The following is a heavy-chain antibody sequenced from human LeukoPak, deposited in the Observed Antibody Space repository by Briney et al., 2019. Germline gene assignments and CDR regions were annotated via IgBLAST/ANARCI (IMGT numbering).Heavy chain of an antibody. V-gene: IGHV4-59*01. CDR1: GGSFRGFY. Sequence: TSETLSLTCAVYGGSFRGFYWSWIRQRPGKGLEWIGYIYYSGSTNYNPSLKSRVTISVDTSKNQFSLKLSSVTAADTAVYYCASAVGVPAAVDAFDIWGQGTMVTVSS. CDR3: ASAVGVPAAVDAFDI. D-gene: IGHD2-2*01. CDR2: IYYSGST. J-gene: IGHJ3*02.